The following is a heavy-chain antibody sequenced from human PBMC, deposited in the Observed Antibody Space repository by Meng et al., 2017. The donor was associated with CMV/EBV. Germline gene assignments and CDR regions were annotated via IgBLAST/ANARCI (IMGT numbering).Heavy chain of an antibody. V-gene: IGHV1-2*02. J-gene: IGHJ4*02. CDR2: INPNSGGT. D-gene: IGHD1-26*01. CDR1: GYTFTGYY. Sequence: VQLVQSGAEVKKPGDSVKVSCKASGYTFTGYYMHWVRQAPGQGLEWMGWINPNSGGTNYAQKFQGRVTMTRDTSISTAYMELSRLRSDDTAVYYCARTPSYSGSQRPFDYWGQGTLVTVSS. CDR3: ARTPSYSGSQRPFDY.